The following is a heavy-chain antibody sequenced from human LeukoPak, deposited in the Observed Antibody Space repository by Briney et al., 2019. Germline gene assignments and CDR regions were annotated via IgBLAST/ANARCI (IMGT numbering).Heavy chain of an antibody. CDR1: GYTFINYY. V-gene: IGHV1-46*01. CDR2: INASGGST. J-gene: IGHJ4*02. Sequence: ASVKVSCKASGYTFINYYMHWVRQAPGQGLEWMGIINASGGSTSYAQKCQGRVTMTRDTSTSTVYMELSRLRSEDTAVYYCARDRDYGSNSDYFDSWGQGTLVTVSS. CDR3: ARDRDYGSNSDYFDS. D-gene: IGHD4-23*01.